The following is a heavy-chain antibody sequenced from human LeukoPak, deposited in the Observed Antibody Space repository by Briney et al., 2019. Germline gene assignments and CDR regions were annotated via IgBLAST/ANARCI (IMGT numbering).Heavy chain of an antibody. Sequence: ASVKVSCKASGYTFTGYYMHWVRQAPGQGLEWMGWINPNSGGTNYAQKFQGRVTMTRDTSISTAYMELSRLRSDDTAVYYCARDSIVGATTIPFDYWGQGTLAT. CDR2: INPNSGGT. J-gene: IGHJ4*02. CDR1: GYTFTGYY. D-gene: IGHD1-26*01. CDR3: ARDSIVGATTIPFDY. V-gene: IGHV1-2*02.